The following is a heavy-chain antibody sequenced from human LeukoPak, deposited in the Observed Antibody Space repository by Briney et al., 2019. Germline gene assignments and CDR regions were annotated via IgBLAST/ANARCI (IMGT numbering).Heavy chain of an antibody. CDR2: IKGDERST. CDR3: ARDRYYHDSSGYYYFDY. CDR1: GFTFSSYW. D-gene: IGHD3-22*01. J-gene: IGHJ4*02. V-gene: IGHV3-74*01. Sequence: GGSLRLSCAASGFTFSSYWLHWVRQAPGKGLVWVSRIKGDERSTNYADSVKGRFTISRDNAKNTVYLEMNSLRAEDTAVYYCARDRYYHDSSGYYYFDYWGQGTLVTVSS.